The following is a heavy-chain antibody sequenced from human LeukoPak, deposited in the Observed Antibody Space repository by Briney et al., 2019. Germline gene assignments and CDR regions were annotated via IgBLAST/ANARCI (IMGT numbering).Heavy chain of an antibody. V-gene: IGHV4-59*12. J-gene: IGHJ4*02. D-gene: IGHD5-18*01. CDR2: IYYSGST. CDR1: GGSISSYY. CDR3: ARDVGGYNCGYSLDY. Sequence: SSETLSLTCTVSGGSISSYYWSWIRQPPGKGLEWIGYIYYSGSTNYNPSLKSRVTISVDTSKNQFSLKLSSVTAADTAVYYCARDVGGYNCGYSLDYWGQGTLVSVSS.